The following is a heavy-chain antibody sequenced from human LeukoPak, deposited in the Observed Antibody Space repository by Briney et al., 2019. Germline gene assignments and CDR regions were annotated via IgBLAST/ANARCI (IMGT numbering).Heavy chain of an antibody. Sequence: ASVKVSCKASGGTFSSYAISWVRQAPGQGLEWMGWISPNSGDTNYAQKFQSRVTMTRDTSISTAYMELSRLRSDDAAVYYCARRFYYAMDVWGQGTTVTVSS. CDR1: GGTFSSYA. CDR2: ISPNSGDT. J-gene: IGHJ6*02. D-gene: IGHD3-16*01. V-gene: IGHV1-2*02. CDR3: ARRFYYAMDV.